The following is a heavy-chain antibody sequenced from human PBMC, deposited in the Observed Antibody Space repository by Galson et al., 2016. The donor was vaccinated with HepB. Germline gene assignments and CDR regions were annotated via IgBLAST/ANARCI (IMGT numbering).Heavy chain of an antibody. CDR3: ARAMGFGGPDYGLDV. Sequence: SLRLSCAASGFTFSSHAMSWVRQAPGKGLETVLGIIGTSGDTYYADSVRGRFTISRDNPKYTLYLQVNSLSAEDTAVYYCARAMGFGGPDYGLDVWGQGTTVTVSS. D-gene: IGHD3-10*01. V-gene: IGHV3-23*01. J-gene: IGHJ6*02. CDR2: IIGTSGDT. CDR1: GFTFSSHA.